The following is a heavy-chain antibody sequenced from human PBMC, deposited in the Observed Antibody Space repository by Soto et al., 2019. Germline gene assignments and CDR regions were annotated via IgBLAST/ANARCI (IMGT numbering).Heavy chain of an antibody. CDR3: ARDEIGSSAGYYQY. V-gene: IGHV1-18*01. CDR2: ISANNGNR. Sequence: GASVKVSCKASGYTFSSLGIGWVRQAPGQGLEWVGWISANNGNRKYAQKFQGRVTMTTDTSTSTAYMELRSLRSDDTAVYYCARDEIGSSAGYYQYWGQGTLVTVSS. CDR1: GYTFSSLG. D-gene: IGHD6-19*01. J-gene: IGHJ1*01.